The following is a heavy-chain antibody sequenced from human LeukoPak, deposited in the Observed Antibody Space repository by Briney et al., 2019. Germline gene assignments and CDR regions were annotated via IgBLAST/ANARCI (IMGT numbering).Heavy chain of an antibody. CDR2: ISSSSSYI. V-gene: IGHV3-21*01. D-gene: IGHD6-6*01. CDR1: GFTFSSYS. J-gene: IGHJ6*03. CDR3: ARGHEGRYSSSPLLWYYYMDV. Sequence: GGSLRLSCAASGFTFSSYSMNWVRQAPGKGLEWVSSISSSSSYIYYADSVKGRFTISRDNAKNSLYLQMNSLRAEDTAVYYCARGHEGRYSSSPLLWYYYMDVWGKGTTVTVSS.